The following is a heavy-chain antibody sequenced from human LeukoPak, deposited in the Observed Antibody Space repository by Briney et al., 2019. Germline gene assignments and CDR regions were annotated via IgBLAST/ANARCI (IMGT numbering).Heavy chain of an antibody. V-gene: IGHV4-28*05. CDR3: ARSLGDYDWYFDL. CDR1: GYSISSSNW. Sequence: PSDTLSLTCAVSGYSISSSNWWGWIRQPPGKGLEWIGYIYYSGCIYYNPSLKSRVTMSVDTSKNQFSLKLSSVTAVDTAVYYCARSLGDYDWYFDLWGRGTLVTVSS. J-gene: IGHJ2*01. D-gene: IGHD4-17*01. CDR2: IYYSGCI.